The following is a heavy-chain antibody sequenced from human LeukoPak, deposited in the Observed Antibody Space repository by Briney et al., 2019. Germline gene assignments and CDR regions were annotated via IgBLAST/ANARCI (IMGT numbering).Heavy chain of an antibody. V-gene: IGHV3-7*01. CDR3: ADSSSWTH. D-gene: IGHD6-13*01. CDR1: GFTVSSNY. Sequence: GGSLRLSCAASGFTVSSNYMSWVRQAPGKGLEWVANIKQDGSEKYYVDSVKGRFTISRDNAKNSLYLQMNSLRAEDTAVYYCADSSSWTHWGQGTLVTVSS. J-gene: IGHJ4*02. CDR2: IKQDGSEK.